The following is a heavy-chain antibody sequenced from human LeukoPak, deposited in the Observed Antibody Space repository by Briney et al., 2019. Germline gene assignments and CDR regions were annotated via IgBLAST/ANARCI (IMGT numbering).Heavy chain of an antibody. CDR3: ARLTTTVTTPFDY. V-gene: IGHV3-21*01. CDR1: GFTFSNYA. Sequence: GGSLRLSCTASGFTFSNYAMNWVRQDPGKGLEWVSSITSSASYLYYADSVKGRFTISRDNAKNSLYLQMNRLRAEDTAVYYCARLTTTVTTPFDYWGQGTLVTVSS. CDR2: ITSSASYL. J-gene: IGHJ4*02. D-gene: IGHD4-17*01.